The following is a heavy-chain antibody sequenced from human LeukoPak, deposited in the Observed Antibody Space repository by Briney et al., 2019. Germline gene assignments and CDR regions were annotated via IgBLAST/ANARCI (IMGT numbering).Heavy chain of an antibody. CDR1: GFTFRGYS. V-gene: IGHV3-48*02. CDR2: ISGTSTTI. D-gene: IGHD7-27*01. Sequence: GGSLRLSCAASGFTFRGYSMNWVRQAPGKGLEWVSYISGTSTTIYYADSVKGRFTISRDNAKNSLYLQMNSLRDEDTAVYYCARELGDYWGQGTLVTVSS. J-gene: IGHJ4*02. CDR3: ARELGDY.